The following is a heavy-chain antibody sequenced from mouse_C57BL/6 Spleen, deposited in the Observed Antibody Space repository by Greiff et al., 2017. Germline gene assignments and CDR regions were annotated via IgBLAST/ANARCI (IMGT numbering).Heavy chain of an antibody. CDR3: ARDYGDGYFAY. CDR1: GFTFSSYA. D-gene: IGHD2-3*01. V-gene: IGHV5-4*01. J-gene: IGHJ3*01. CDR2: ISDGGSYT. Sequence: EVHLVESGGGLVKPGGSLKLSCAASGFTFSSYAMSWVRQTPEKRLEWVATISDGGSYTYYPDNVKGRFTISRDNAKNNLSLQMSHLKSEDTAMYYCARDYGDGYFAYWGQGTLVTVSA.